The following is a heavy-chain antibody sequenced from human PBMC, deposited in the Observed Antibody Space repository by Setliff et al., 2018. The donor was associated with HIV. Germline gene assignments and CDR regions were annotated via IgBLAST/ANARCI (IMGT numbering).Heavy chain of an antibody. CDR3: ARDRGYTIVGAAEGDH. V-gene: IGHV3-74*01. D-gene: IGHD1-26*01. CDR2: INADSSST. J-gene: IGHJ4*02. Sequence: HPGGSLRLSCAAPGLTFKNYWIHWVRQAAGKGLVWVSRINADSSSTTYAESVKGRFTISRDNAKNTVYLQMNSLRAEDTAVYYCARDRGYTIVGAAEGDHWGQGSLVTVSS. CDR1: GLTFKNYW.